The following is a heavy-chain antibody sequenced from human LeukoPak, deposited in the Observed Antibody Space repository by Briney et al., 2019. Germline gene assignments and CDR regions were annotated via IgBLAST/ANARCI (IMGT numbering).Heavy chain of an antibody. CDR2: ISWNSGSI. CDR3: AKDMLGGYASFDY. V-gene: IGHV3-9*01. D-gene: IGHD5-18*01. Sequence: AGGSLRLSCAASGFTFDDYAMHWVRQAPGKGLEWVSGISWNSGSIVYADSVKGRFTISRDNAKNSLYLQMDSVRAEDTALYYCAKDMLGGYASFDYWGQGTLVTVSS. CDR1: GFTFDDYA. J-gene: IGHJ4*02.